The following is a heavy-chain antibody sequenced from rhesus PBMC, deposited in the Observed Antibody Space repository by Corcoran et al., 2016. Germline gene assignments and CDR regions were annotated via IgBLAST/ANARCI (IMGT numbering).Heavy chain of an antibody. CDR2: VYGTSGST. V-gene: IGHV4-147*01. D-gene: IGHD6-31*01. CDR1: GYSISSNY. Sequence: QVHLQESGPGLVKPSETLSLTCAVSGYSISSNYWAWIRPPPGKGLEWIGYVYGTSGSTNCNPSLKTRVTISTDTSKNQFSLKLNSVTAADTAVYYCAKWDRGSALHWGQGVLVTVSS. J-gene: IGHJ4*01. CDR3: AKWDRGSALH.